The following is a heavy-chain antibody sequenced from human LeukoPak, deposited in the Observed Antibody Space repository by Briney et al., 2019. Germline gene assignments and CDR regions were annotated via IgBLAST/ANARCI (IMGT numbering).Heavy chain of an antibody. CDR2: INPDNGDT. D-gene: IGHD1-26*01. CDR3: ARRYLGELLNFDY. V-gene: IGHV1-3*01. CDR1: GYTFTSQD. J-gene: IGHJ4*02. Sequence: GASVKVSCKTSGYTFTSQDMHWVRQAPGQGLEWVGRINPDNGDTTYSQEFQGRVTITRDTSASTAYMELRSLRSDDTAVYYCARRYLGELLNFDYWGQGTLVTVSS.